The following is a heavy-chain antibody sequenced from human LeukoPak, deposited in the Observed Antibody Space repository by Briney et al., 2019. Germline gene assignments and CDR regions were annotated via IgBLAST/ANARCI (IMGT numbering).Heavy chain of an antibody. Sequence: GGSLRLSCAASGFTFSSYSMNWVRQAPGKGLEWVSSTSSSSSYIYYADSVKGRFTISRDNAKNSLYLQMNSLRAEDTAVYYCARDLSDGDFNWFDPWGQGTLVTVSS. CDR3: ARDLSDGDFNWFDP. CDR2: TSSSSSYI. D-gene: IGHD2-21*01. V-gene: IGHV3-21*01. CDR1: GFTFSSYS. J-gene: IGHJ5*02.